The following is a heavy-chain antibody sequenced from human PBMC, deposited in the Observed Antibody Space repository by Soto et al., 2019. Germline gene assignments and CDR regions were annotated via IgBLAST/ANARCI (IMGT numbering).Heavy chain of an antibody. Sequence: PSETLSLTCTVSGGSISSYYWSWIRQPPGKGLEWIGYIYYSGSTNYNPSLKSRVTISVDTSKNQFSLKLSSVTAADTAVYYCARHWEAVAALDYWGQGTLVTV. D-gene: IGHD6-19*01. CDR1: GGSISSYY. V-gene: IGHV4-59*08. J-gene: IGHJ4*02. CDR3: ARHWEAVAALDY. CDR2: IYYSGST.